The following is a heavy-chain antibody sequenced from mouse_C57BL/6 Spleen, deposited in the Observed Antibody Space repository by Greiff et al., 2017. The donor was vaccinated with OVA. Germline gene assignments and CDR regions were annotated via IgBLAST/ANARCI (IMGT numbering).Heavy chain of an antibody. CDR1: GYTFTSYW. V-gene: IGHV1-59*01. CDR3: ARRDTTSYAMDY. CDR2: IDPSDSYT. D-gene: IGHD1-1*01. Sequence: QVQLKQPGAELVRPGTSVKLSCKASGYTFTSYWMHWVKQRPGQGLEWIGVIDPSDSYTNYNQKFKGKATLTVDTSSSTAYMQLSSLTSEDSAVYYCARRDTTSYAMDYWGQGTSVTVSS. J-gene: IGHJ4*01.